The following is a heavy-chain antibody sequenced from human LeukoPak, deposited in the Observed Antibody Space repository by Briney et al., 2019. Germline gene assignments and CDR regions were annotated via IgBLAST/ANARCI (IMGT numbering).Heavy chain of an antibody. CDR3: ARRKSNSGSYYRAPFDY. CDR2: IYYSGST. D-gene: IGHD1-26*01. J-gene: IGHJ4*02. V-gene: IGHV4-59*12. Sequence: PSETLSLTCTVSGGSISSYYWSWIRQPPGKGLEWIGYIYYSGSTNYNPSLKSRVTISVDTSKSQFSLKLSSVTAADTAVYYCARRKSNSGSYYRAPFDYWGQGTLVTVSS. CDR1: GGSISSYY.